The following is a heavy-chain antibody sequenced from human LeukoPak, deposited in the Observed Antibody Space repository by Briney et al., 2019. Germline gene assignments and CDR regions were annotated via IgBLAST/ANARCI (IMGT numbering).Heavy chain of an antibody. Sequence: GASVKVSCKASGYTFTSYDINWVRQATGQGLEWMGWMNPNSGNTGYAQKFQGRVTITRNTSISTAYMELSSLRSEDTAVYYCAKDGHSSSWYNWFDPWGQGTLVTVSS. D-gene: IGHD6-13*01. CDR2: MNPNSGNT. V-gene: IGHV1-8*03. J-gene: IGHJ5*02. CDR3: AKDGHSSSWYNWFDP. CDR1: GYTFTSYD.